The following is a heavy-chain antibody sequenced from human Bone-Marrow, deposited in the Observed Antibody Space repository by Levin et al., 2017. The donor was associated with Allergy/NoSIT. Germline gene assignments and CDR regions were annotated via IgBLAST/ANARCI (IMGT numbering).Heavy chain of an antibody. CDR1: GFSLSTSGVG. J-gene: IGHJ5*02. CDR2: IYWNDDK. CDR3: AHSSSYYDFWSGQNWFDP. V-gene: IGHV2-5*01. D-gene: IGHD3-3*01. Sequence: SGPTLVKPTQTLTLTCTFSGFSLSTSGVGVGWIRQPPGKALEWLALIYWNDDKRYSPSLKSRLTITKDTSKNQVVLTMTNMDPVDTATYYCAHSSSYYDFWSGQNWFDPWGQGTLVTVSS.